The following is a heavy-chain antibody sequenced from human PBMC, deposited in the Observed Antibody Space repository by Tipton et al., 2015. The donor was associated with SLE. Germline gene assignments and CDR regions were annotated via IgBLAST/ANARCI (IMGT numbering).Heavy chain of an antibody. V-gene: IGHV4-38-2*02. CDR3: ARDGQWLLLDY. CDR1: GYSISSGYY. J-gene: IGHJ4*02. Sequence: TLSLTCAVSGYSISSGYYWGWIRQPPGKGLEWIGSIYYSGSTYYNPSLKSRVTISVDTSKNQFSLKLSSVTAADTAVYYCARDGQWLLLDYWGQGTLVTVSS. D-gene: IGHD6-19*01. CDR2: IYYSGST.